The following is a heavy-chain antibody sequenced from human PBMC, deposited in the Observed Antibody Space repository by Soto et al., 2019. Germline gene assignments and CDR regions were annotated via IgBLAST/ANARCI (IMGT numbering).Heavy chain of an antibody. CDR1: GYTFTSYG. CDR2: ISAYNGNT. J-gene: IGHJ4*02. D-gene: IGHD3-10*01. CDR3: ARDYYYGSGSYPDFDY. Sequence: ASVKVSCKASGYTFTSYGISWVRQAPGQGLEWMGWISAYNGNTNYAQKLQGRVTMTTDTSTSTAYMELRSLRSDDTAVYYCARDYYYGSGSYPDFDYWGQGTLVTVS. V-gene: IGHV1-18*01.